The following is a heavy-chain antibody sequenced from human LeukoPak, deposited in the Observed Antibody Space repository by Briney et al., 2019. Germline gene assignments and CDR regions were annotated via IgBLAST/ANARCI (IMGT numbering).Heavy chain of an antibody. V-gene: IGHV3-30-3*01. CDR1: GFTFSSYA. CDR3: ARERLSMNERYCSSTSCYGMDV. D-gene: IGHD2-2*01. J-gene: IGHJ6*02. Sequence: PGRSLRLSCAASGFTFSSYAMHWVRQAPGKGLEWVAVISYDGSNKYYADSVKGRFTISRDNSKNTLYLQMNSLRAEDTAVYYCARERLSMNERYCSSTSCYGMDVWGQGTTVTVSS. CDR2: ISYDGSNK.